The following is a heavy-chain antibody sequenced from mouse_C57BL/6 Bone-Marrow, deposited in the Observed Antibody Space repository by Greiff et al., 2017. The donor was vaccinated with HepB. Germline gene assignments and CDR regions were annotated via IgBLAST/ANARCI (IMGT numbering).Heavy chain of an antibody. D-gene: IGHD1-1*01. J-gene: IGHJ3*01. V-gene: IGHV5-16*01. CDR2: INYDGSST. Sequence: DVKLVESEGGLVQPGSSMKLSCTASGFTFSDYYMAWVRQVPEKGLEWVANINYDGSSTYYLDSLKSRFIISRDNAKNILYLQMSSLKSEDTATYYCARVRYYYGSSAWFAYWGQGTLVTVSA. CDR1: GFTFSDYY. CDR3: ARVRYYYGSSAWFAY.